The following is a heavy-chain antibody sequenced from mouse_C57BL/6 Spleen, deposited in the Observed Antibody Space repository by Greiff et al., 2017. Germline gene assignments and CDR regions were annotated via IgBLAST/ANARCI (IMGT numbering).Heavy chain of an antibody. CDR2: LHPSDSDT. D-gene: IGHD1-1*01. CDR3: AIIITVVPFDY. V-gene: IGHV1-74*01. CDR1: GYTFTSYW. Sequence: VQLQQPGAELVKPGASVKVSCKASGYTFTSYWMHWVKQRPGQGLEWIGRLHPSDSDTKYNQKLKGKATLTVDKSSSTAYMQLSSLTSEDSSVYYCAIIITVVPFDYWGQGTTLTVSS. J-gene: IGHJ2*01.